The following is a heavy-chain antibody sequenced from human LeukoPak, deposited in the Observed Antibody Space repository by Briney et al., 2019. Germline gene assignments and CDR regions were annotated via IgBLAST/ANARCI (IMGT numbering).Heavy chain of an antibody. CDR3: ARGPPYYYDSSGYYSN. D-gene: IGHD3-22*01. Sequence: ASVKVSCKASGYTFTSYDINWVRQATGQGLEWMGWMYPNSGNTGYAQKFQGRVTMTRNTSISTAYMELSSLRSEDTAVYYCARGPPYYYDSSGYYSNWGQGTLVTVSP. V-gene: IGHV1-8*01. CDR2: MYPNSGNT. CDR1: GYTFTSYD. J-gene: IGHJ4*02.